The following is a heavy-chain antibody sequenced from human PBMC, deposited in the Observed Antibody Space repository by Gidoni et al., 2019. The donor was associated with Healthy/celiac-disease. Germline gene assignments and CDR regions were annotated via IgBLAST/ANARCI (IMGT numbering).Heavy chain of an antibody. CDR2: IRSKAYGGTT. V-gene: IGHV3-49*05. CDR3: TRDPYCGGDCYSGGY. J-gene: IGHJ4*02. D-gene: IGHD2-21*01. CDR1: GFTFGDYA. Sequence: EVQLVESGGGLVTPGRSLRLSCTASGFTFGDYAMSWFRQAPGKGLEWVGFIRSKAYGGTTEYAASVKGRFTISRDDSKSIAYLQMNSLKTEDTAVYYCTRDPYCGGDCYSGGYWGQGTLVTVSS.